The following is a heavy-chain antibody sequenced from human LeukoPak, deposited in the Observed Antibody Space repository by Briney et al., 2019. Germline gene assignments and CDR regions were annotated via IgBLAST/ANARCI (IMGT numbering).Heavy chain of an antibody. D-gene: IGHD1-26*01. V-gene: IGHV4-34*01. CDR2: INHSGST. Sequence: PSETLSLTCAVYGGSFSGYYWSWVRQTPGKGLEWIGEINHSGSTNYNPSLKNRVTISIDTSKNQFSLKVNSVTAADTAVYYCARHSSVGATSFDYWGQGTLVTVSS. CDR3: ARHSSVGATSFDY. CDR1: GGSFSGYY. J-gene: IGHJ4*02.